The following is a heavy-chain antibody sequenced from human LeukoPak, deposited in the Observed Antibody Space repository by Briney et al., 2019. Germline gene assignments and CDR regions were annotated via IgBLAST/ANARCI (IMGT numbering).Heavy chain of an antibody. D-gene: IGHD3-22*01. V-gene: IGHV1-46*01. J-gene: IGHJ4*02. CDR2: INPSGGST. CDR3: ARGRGLRYYDSSGYYGDY. CDR1: GYTFTSYY. Sequence: ASVKVSCKASGYTFTSYYMHWVRQAPGQGLEWMGTINPSGGSTSYPLKFQGRVTMTRNTSISTAYMELSSLRSEDTAVYYCARGRGLRYYDSSGYYGDYWGQGTLVTVSS.